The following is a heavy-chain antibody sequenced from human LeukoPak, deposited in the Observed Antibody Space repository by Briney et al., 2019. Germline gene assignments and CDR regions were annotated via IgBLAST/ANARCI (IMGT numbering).Heavy chain of an antibody. J-gene: IGHJ4*02. CDR3: ARSGITTIPNFDY. Sequence: ASVKVSCKASGGTFSGYYIHWVRQAPGQGLEWMGWMNPNSGATNNAQKFQGRVTLSRDTSISTAYMELGKLRSDDTAVYYCARSGITTIPNFDYWGQGTLVTVSS. D-gene: IGHD5-12*01. V-gene: IGHV1-2*02. CDR1: GGTFSGYY. CDR2: MNPNSGAT.